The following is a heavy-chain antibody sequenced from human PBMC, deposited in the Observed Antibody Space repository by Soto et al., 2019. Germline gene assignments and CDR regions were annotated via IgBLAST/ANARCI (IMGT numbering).Heavy chain of an antibody. Sequence: EVQLVESGGGLVQPGGSLRLSCAASGFTFSSYWMSWVRQAPGKGLEWVANIKQDGSEKYYVDSVKGRFTISRDNAKNSLYLQMNSLRAEDTAVYYCARVMTDIVVVPAAMPGVDAFDIWGQGTMVTVSS. V-gene: IGHV3-7*01. D-gene: IGHD2-2*01. J-gene: IGHJ3*02. CDR2: IKQDGSEK. CDR1: GFTFSSYW. CDR3: ARVMTDIVVVPAAMPGVDAFDI.